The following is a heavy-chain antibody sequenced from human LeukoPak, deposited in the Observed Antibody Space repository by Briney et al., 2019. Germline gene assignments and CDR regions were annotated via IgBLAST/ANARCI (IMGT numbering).Heavy chain of an antibody. Sequence: PSQTLSLTCTVSGGSISSGGYYWSWIRQHPGKGLEWIGYIYYSGSTYYNPSLKSRVTISVDTSKNQFSLKLSSVTAADTAVYYCARANEDYYDSSRSLDYWGQGTLVTVSS. J-gene: IGHJ4*02. CDR1: GGSISSGGYY. V-gene: IGHV4-31*03. CDR2: IYYSGST. D-gene: IGHD3-22*01. CDR3: ARANEDYYDSSRSLDY.